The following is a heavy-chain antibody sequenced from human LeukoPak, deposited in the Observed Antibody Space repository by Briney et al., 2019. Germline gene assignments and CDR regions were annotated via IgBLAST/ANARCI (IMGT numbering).Heavy chain of an antibody. Sequence: GGSLRLSCAASGFTFSNHNMNWVRQAPGKGLEWVSYISDSGSATYYADSVKGRFTISRDNAKNSLSLQMNSLRDEDTGVYYCAREGYDYGDGLDYWGQGNLVTVSS. D-gene: IGHD4-17*01. CDR1: GFTFSNHN. CDR3: AREGYDYGDGLDY. J-gene: IGHJ4*02. CDR2: ISDSGSAT. V-gene: IGHV3-48*02.